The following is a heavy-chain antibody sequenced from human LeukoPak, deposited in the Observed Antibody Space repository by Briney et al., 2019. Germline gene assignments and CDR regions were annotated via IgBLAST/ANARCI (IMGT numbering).Heavy chain of an antibody. V-gene: IGHV4-61*02. Sequence: SETLSLTCTVSGGSISSGSHYWSWIRQPAGKGLEYLGRVYASGSTNYNPSLKSRVTISVDTSENQFSLRLSSVTAADTAIYYCARAGGYGDYINWFDPWGQGALVTVSS. CDR1: GGSISSGSHY. D-gene: IGHD4-17*01. CDR3: ARAGGYGDYINWFDP. CDR2: VYASGST. J-gene: IGHJ5*02.